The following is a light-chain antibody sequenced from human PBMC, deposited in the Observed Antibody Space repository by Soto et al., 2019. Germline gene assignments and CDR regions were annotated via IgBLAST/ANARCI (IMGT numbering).Light chain of an antibody. V-gene: IGKV1-39*01. J-gene: IGKJ1*01. Sequence: DIKMTKSPSSVSASVGARVTMTLLASQSISSYLNWYQQKPGKAPKLLIYAASSLQSGVPSRFSGSGSGTDFTLTISSLQPEDFATYYCQHSYSTLTWTFRQGTKVDIK. CDR2: AAS. CDR1: QSISSY. CDR3: QHSYSTLTWT.